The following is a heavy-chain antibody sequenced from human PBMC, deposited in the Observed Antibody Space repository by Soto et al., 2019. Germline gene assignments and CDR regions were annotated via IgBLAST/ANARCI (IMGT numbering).Heavy chain of an antibody. J-gene: IGHJ6*02. CDR3: ARPLYSGDYYYYYGMDV. CDR1: GYSFTSYW. V-gene: IGHV5-10-1*01. CDR2: IDPSDSYT. D-gene: IGHD3-16*01. Sequence: PGESLKISCKGSGYSFTSYWISWVRQMPGKGLEWMGRIDPSDSYTNYSPSFQGHVTISADKSISTAYLQWSSLKASDTAMYYFARPLYSGDYYYYYGMDVWGQGTTVTVSS.